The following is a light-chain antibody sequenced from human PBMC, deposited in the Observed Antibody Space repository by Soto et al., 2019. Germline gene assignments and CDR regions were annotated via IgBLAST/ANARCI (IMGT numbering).Light chain of an antibody. V-gene: IGKV3-11*01. CDR1: QYVSSF. Sequence: EIVLTQSPATLSLSPGERATLSCRASQYVSSFLAWYQQKAGQAPRLLIYDASHRATGIPARFSGSGSGTDFTLTINSLEPEDFALYYCQQRYNWPPTFDQGTKVEIK. CDR2: DAS. CDR3: QQRYNWPPT. J-gene: IGKJ1*01.